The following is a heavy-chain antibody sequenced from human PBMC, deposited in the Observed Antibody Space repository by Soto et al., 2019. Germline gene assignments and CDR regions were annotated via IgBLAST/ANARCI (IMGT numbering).Heavy chain of an antibody. V-gene: IGHV3-23*01. D-gene: IGHD2-2*01. J-gene: IGHJ4*02. CDR2: ISGSGGST. CDR1: GFTFSSYA. CDR3: ARDKVPYCSSTSCYEFDY. Sequence: GRSLRLSCSASGFTFSSYAMSWVLQAPGKGLEWDSAISGSGGSTYYADSVKGRFTISRDNAKNSLYLQMNSLRDEDTAVYYCARDKVPYCSSTSCYEFDYWGQGTLVTVSS.